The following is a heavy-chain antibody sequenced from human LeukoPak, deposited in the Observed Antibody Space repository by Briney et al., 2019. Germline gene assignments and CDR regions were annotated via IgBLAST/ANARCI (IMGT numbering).Heavy chain of an antibody. Sequence: QPGGSLRLSCVASGFTISGHAMSWVRQAPAKGLEWVSITVAGYSETHYADSVRGRFTISRDDSSNTLYLQMNSLRGEDTAVYYCARTPRDGYNSLDYWGRGTLVTVSS. CDR1: GFTISGHA. CDR3: ARTPRDGYNSLDY. CDR2: TVAGYSET. D-gene: IGHD5-24*01. J-gene: IGHJ4*02. V-gene: IGHV3-23*01.